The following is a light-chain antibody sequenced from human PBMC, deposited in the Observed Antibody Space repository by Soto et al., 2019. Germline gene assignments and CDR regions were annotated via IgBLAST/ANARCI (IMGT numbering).Light chain of an antibody. CDR2: GNS. J-gene: IGLJ1*01. V-gene: IGLV1-40*01. CDR3: QSYDSSLSGLV. Sequence: QSVLTQPPSVSGAPGQRVTISCTGITSNIGAGYDVNWYQQLPGTAPKLLIYGNSNRPSGVPDRFSGSKSGTSASPAITGLQAEDEADYYCQSYDSSLSGLVFGTGTKLTVL. CDR1: TSNIGAGYD.